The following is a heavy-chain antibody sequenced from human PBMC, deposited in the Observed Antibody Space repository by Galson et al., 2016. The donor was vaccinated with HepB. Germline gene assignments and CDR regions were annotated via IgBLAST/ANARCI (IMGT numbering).Heavy chain of an antibody. CDR2: IPYIESDK. D-gene: IGHD1-26*01. Sequence: SLRLSCAASGFSFSTYAVHWVRQAPGKGLEWVAFIPYIESDKDYADSVRGRFTISRDNSKNTLYLQMNSLRAEDTAVYYCAKDLFGSGSFLEYWGQGALVIVSS. V-gene: IGHV3-30*02. CDR3: AKDLFGSGSFLEY. CDR1: GFSFSTYA. J-gene: IGHJ4*02.